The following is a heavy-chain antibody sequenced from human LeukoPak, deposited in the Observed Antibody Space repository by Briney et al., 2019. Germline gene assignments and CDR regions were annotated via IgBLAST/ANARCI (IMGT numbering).Heavy chain of an antibody. Sequence: GESLKISCKGSGYSFTSYWIAWVRQRPGKGLEWMGITHPGGSETRYDPSFQGQVTISADRSTSTAYLQWSSLRASDTAMYYCARASRDGYNQNFDHWGQGTLVTVSS. J-gene: IGHJ4*02. CDR3: ARASRDGYNQNFDH. D-gene: IGHD5-24*01. CDR1: GYSFTSYW. CDR2: THPGGSET. V-gene: IGHV5-51*01.